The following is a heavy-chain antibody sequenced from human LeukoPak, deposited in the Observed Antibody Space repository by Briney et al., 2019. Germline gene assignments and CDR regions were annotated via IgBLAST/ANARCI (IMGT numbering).Heavy chain of an antibody. D-gene: IGHD1-26*01. J-gene: IGHJ4*02. CDR1: GFTFSSYW. CDR2: IKQDGSEK. CDR3: ARDEPNLYSGSLG. V-gene: IGHV3-7*04. Sequence: PGGSLRLSCAASGFTFSSYWMSWVRQAREKGLEWVANIKQDGSEKYYVDSVKGRFTISRDNAKNSLYLQMNSLRAEDTAVYYCARDEPNLYSGSLGWGQGTLVTVSS.